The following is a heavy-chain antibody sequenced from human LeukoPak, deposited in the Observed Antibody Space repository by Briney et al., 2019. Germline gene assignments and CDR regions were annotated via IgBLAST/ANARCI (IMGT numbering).Heavy chain of an antibody. Sequence: PSETLSLTCTVSGGSINSYYWGWIRQPPGKGLEWIGSIYYSGSTYYNPSLKSRVTISVDTSKNQFSLKLSSVTAADTAVYYCARGGSGWNYYYYYMDVWGKGTTVTISS. J-gene: IGHJ6*03. D-gene: IGHD6-19*01. CDR3: ARGGSGWNYYYYYMDV. CDR1: GGSINSYY. V-gene: IGHV4-39*07. CDR2: IYYSGST.